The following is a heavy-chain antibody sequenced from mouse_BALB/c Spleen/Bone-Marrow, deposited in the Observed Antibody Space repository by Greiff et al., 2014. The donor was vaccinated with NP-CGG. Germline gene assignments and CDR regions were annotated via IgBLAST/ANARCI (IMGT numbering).Heavy chain of an antibody. V-gene: IGHV1-80*01. CDR1: GYAFNSYW. CDR2: IYPGDGDT. CDR3: ARGGRLTGYYFDY. Sequence: VQLQESGAELVRPGSSVKISCKASGYAFNSYWMNWVKQRPGQGLEWIGQIYPGDGDTNYNGNFKDKATLTTDKSSTTAYMQLSSLTSEDSAVYFCARGGRLTGYYFDYWGQGTTLTVSS. D-gene: IGHD4-1*01. J-gene: IGHJ2*01.